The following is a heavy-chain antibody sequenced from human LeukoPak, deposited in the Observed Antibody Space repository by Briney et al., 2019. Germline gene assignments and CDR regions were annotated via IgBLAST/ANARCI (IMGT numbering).Heavy chain of an antibody. CDR2: ISTDGSET. J-gene: IGHJ4*02. Sequence: PGGSMRLSCAASGFSFSSYRMHCVRQAPGKGLVWVSCISTDGSETRYADSVKGRFTISRDNAKNTLYLQMNSLTAEDTAVYYCATCSGGRCYSKGFDYWGQGTLVTVSS. CDR1: GFSFSSYR. CDR3: ATCSGGRCYSKGFDY. D-gene: IGHD2-15*01. V-gene: IGHV3-74*01.